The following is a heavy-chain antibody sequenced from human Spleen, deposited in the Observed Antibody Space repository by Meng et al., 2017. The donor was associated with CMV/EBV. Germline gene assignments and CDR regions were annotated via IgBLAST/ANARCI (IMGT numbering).Heavy chain of an antibody. V-gene: IGHV1-8*01. CDR3: VRGCSSTSCEDY. D-gene: IGHD2-2*01. CDR1: GYNFNNFD. CDR2: MNPNSGNT. J-gene: IGHJ4*02. Sequence: ASVKVSCKASGYNFNNFDINWVRQAGGQGLEWVGWMNPNSGNTGYAQKFQGRVTMTRNTSMSTAYMELSSLRSEDMAVYYCVRGCSSTSCEDYWGQGTLVTSPQ.